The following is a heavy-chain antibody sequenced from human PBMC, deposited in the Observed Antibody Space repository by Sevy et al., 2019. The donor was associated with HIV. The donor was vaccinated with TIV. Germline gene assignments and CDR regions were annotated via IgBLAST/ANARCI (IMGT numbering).Heavy chain of an antibody. CDR1: GFTFSSYP. J-gene: IGHJ3*02. CDR3: AKEYRIAVAGTVAFDI. V-gene: IGHV3-23*01. Sequence: GGSLRLSCAASGFTFSSYPMSWVRQAPGKGLEWVSAISGSGFDTYYGDSVKGRFTISRDNSKNTVHLQMNSLRAEDTATYFCAKEYRIAVAGTVAFDIWGRGTMVTVSS. D-gene: IGHD6-19*01. CDR2: ISGSGFDT.